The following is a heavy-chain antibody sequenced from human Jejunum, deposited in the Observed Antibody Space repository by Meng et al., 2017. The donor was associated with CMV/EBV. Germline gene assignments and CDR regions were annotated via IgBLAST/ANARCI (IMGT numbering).Heavy chain of an antibody. CDR3: ARDPGIPGTYWYFDF. J-gene: IGHJ2*01. CDR1: GYTFTNY. D-gene: IGHD1-7*01. V-gene: IGHV1-2*02. CDR2: IDPKRGGT. Sequence: SGYTFTNYIHWVRQAPGQGPEWMGWIDPKRGGTSYAQKFQGRVTMTRDTSITTAYMELSSLRSDDTAVYYCARDPGIPGTYWYFDFWGRGALVTVSS.